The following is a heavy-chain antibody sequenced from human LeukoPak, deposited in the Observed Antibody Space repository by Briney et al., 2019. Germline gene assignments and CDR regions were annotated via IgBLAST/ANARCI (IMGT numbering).Heavy chain of an antibody. V-gene: IGHV1-46*01. CDR3: ARDGDYGDYVPDH. Sequence: ASVKVSCKASGYIFTNYYMHWVRQAPGQGLEWMGIINPSGGFTSNAQKFQGRVTMTRDTSTSTVYMELSSLRSEDTALYYCARDGDYGDYVPDHWGQGSLVTVSS. CDR1: GYIFTNYY. CDR2: INPSGGFT. D-gene: IGHD4-17*01. J-gene: IGHJ4*02.